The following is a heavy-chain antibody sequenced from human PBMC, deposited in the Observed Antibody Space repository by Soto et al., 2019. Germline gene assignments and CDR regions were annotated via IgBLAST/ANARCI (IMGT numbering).Heavy chain of an antibody. CDR1: GFTFSSYA. V-gene: IGHV3-23*01. Sequence: GGSLRLSCAASGFTFSSYAMSWVRQAPGKGLEWVSAISGSGGSTYYADSVKGRFTISRDNYKNTLYLQMNSLRAEDTAVYYCAKVHYYDSSGHTGKYYFDYWGQGTLVTVSS. CDR3: AKVHYYDSSGHTGKYYFDY. J-gene: IGHJ4*02. CDR2: ISGSGGST. D-gene: IGHD3-22*01.